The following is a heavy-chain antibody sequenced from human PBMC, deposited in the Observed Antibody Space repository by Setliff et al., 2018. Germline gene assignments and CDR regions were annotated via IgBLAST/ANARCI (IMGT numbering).Heavy chain of an antibody. Sequence: PGESLKISCQGSGYSFTNNWIAWVRQMPGKGLECMGIIFPGNSNTRYSPSFQGQVTISVDKAINTAYLQWTSLKVSDTAMYFCARQGCGTTSCHPIDYWGQGTLVTV. CDR2: IFPGNSNT. D-gene: IGHD2-2*01. V-gene: IGHV5-51*01. J-gene: IGHJ4*01. CDR1: GYSFTNNW. CDR3: ARQGCGTTSCHPIDY.